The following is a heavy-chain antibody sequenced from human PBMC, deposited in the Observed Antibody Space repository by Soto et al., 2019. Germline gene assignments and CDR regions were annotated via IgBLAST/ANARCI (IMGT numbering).Heavy chain of an antibody. J-gene: IGHJ6*02. D-gene: IGHD2-2*01. CDR1: GFTFSSYG. Sequence: GGSLRLSCAASGFTFSSYGMHWVRQAPGKGLEWVAVISYDGSNKYYADSVKGRFTISRDNSKNTLYLQMNSLRAEDTAVYYCAKDRGYCSSTSCRFYGMDVWGQGTTATVSS. V-gene: IGHV3-30*18. CDR2: ISYDGSNK. CDR3: AKDRGYCSSTSCRFYGMDV.